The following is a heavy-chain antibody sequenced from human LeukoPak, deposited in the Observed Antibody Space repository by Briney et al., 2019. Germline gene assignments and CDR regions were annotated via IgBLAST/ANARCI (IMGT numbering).Heavy chain of an antibody. CDR1: GFTFSSYS. CDR3: ARDSPAVDY. D-gene: IGHD2-2*01. Sequence: GGSLRLSCAASGFTFSSYSMNWVRQAPGKGLEWVSYISTSSSYIYYADSVKGRFTISRDNAKNSLYLQMNSLRAEDTAVYYCARDSPAVDYWGQGTLVTVSS. V-gene: IGHV3-21*01. J-gene: IGHJ4*02. CDR2: ISTSSSYI.